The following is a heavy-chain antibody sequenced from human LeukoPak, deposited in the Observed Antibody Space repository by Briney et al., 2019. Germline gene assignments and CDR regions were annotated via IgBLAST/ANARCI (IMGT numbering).Heavy chain of an antibody. CDR3: AKARIVVVTALDY. CDR1: GFTFSNYA. CDR2: ITGDGSST. D-gene: IGHD2-21*02. Sequence: PGGSLRLSCAASGFTFSNYAMGWVRRAPGKGLEWVSAITGDGSSTYNADSVKGRFTVSRDNSKNTLYLQMNSLRAEDTATYYCAKARIVVVTALDYWGQGTLVIVSS. V-gene: IGHV3-23*01. J-gene: IGHJ4*02.